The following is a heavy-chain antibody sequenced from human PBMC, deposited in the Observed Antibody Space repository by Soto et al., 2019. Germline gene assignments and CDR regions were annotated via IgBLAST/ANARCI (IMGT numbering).Heavy chain of an antibody. J-gene: IGHJ5*02. CDR2: ISNSGRTT. CDR1: GFTFSSYA. Sequence: EVQLLESGGDLVQPGGSLRLSCAASGFTFSSYAMSWVRQAPGKGLEWASFISNSGRTTYYADSVKGRFTVSRDNSKNTLSLQMSNLGADDTAIYYCARVEGYFAWFPRGGWFDPWGQGTLVTVSS. D-gene: IGHD3-9*01. CDR3: ARVEGYFAWFPRGGWFDP. V-gene: IGHV3-23*01.